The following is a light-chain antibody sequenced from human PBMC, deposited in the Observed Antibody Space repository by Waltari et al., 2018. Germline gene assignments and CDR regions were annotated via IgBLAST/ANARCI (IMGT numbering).Light chain of an antibody. Sequence: EIVVTQSPATPSVSPGERATLSCRTSQTIDNNLAWYQQKPGQTPRLLIYGASTRAIGIPARFSGSGFGTEFTLTISSLQSEDFAVYYCQQYNNWLSVTFGQGTRLEI. CDR1: QTIDNN. CDR3: QQYNNWLSVT. J-gene: IGKJ5*01. V-gene: IGKV3-15*01. CDR2: GAS.